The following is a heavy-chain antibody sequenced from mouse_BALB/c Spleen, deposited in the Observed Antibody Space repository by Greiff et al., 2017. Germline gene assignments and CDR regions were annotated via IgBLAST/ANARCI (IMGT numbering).Heavy chain of an antibody. Sequence: QVQLQQSGPELVKSGASVKISCKASGYSFTSYYIHWVKQRPGQGLEWIGWIFPGSGNTKYNEKFKGKATLTADTSSSTAYMQLSSLTSEDSAVYFCARNYGSSYRDAMDYWGQGTSVTVSS. CDR2: IFPGSGNT. J-gene: IGHJ4*01. CDR1: GYSFTSYY. CDR3: ARNYGSSYRDAMDY. D-gene: IGHD1-1*01. V-gene: IGHV1-66*01.